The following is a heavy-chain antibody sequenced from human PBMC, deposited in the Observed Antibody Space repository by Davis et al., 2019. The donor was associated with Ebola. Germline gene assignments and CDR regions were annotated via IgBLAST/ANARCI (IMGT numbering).Heavy chain of an antibody. CDR2: INAGNGNT. CDR1: GYTFTSYA. J-gene: IGHJ6*02. V-gene: IGHV1-3*01. Sequence: ASVKVSCKASGYTFTSYAMHWVRQAPGQRLEWMGWINAGNGNTKYSQKFQGRVTITRDTSASTAYMERSSLRSEDTAVYYCASSGAAMVLFYYGMDVWGQGTTVTVSS. CDR3: ASSGAAMVLFYYGMDV. D-gene: IGHD5-18*01.